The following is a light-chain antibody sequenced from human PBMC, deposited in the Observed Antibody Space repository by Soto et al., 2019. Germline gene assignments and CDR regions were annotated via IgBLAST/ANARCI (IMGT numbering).Light chain of an antibody. V-gene: IGKV1-5*03. J-gene: IGKJ1*01. CDR2: KAS. Sequence: IQLTQSPSSLSASVGDRVTISCQASQDINNYLNWYQQKPGKAPKLLIYKASTLKSGVPSRFSGSGSGTEFTLTISSLQPDDFATYYCQHYNSYSEAFGQGTKV. CDR3: QHYNSYSEA. CDR1: QDINNY.